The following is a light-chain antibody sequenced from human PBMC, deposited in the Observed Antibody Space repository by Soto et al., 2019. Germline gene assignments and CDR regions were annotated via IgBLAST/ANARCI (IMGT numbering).Light chain of an antibody. CDR3: QQFGGSAPSWT. CDR1: QSVSSNS. J-gene: IGKJ1*01. Sequence: ESVLTQSPGTLSLSPGERATLSCRASQSVSSNSLAWYQQKPGQAPRLLIYGASSRATGTPDRFSGSGSGTEFTLTISRLEPEEFAVYYGQQFGGSAPSWTVGKGTKVEI. V-gene: IGKV3-20*01. CDR2: GAS.